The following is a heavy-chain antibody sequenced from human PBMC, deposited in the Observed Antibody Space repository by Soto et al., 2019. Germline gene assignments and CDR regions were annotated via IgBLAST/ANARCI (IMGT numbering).Heavy chain of an antibody. V-gene: IGHV4-31*11. D-gene: IGHD2-2*01. J-gene: IGHJ4*02. Sequence: QVQLQESGPGLVKPSQTLSLTCAVSGASISSGDSYWSWIRQRPGKGLEWIGYIFHTGSTYYNPSLKSRVTISLDSSKNQFSLKLTSATAADTAVYFCAREPYCISATCFIHFDSWGQGSLVTVSS. CDR2: IFHTGST. CDR3: AREPYCISATCFIHFDS. CDR1: GASISSGDSY.